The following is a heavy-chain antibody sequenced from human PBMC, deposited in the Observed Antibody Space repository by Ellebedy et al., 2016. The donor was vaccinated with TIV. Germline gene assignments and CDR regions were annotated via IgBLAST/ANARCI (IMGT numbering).Heavy chain of an antibody. CDR1: GYTFIDYF. V-gene: IGHV1-46*01. D-gene: IGHD6-13*01. CDR3: ARDLGPPYSDEWDNFDY. CDR2: INPNAGTS. Sequence: AASVKVSCKASGYTFIDYFIHWVRQAPGQGLEWLGMINPNAGTSYYAQDFRGRVTMTSDTSTTTVYLELSSLQSDDTAMYYCARDLGPPYSDEWDNFDYWGQGTLVTVSS. J-gene: IGHJ4*02.